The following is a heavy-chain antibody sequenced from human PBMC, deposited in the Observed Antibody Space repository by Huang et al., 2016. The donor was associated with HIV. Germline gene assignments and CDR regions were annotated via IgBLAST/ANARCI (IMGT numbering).Heavy chain of an antibody. Sequence: QVQLVQSGPEVKKPGASVKVSCKTSGYIFSNYDINWGRQDPGQGLQWMGWLNPTSGKTAYRQNFQGRVTLTRITSTGAAYMVLNSLTSQDTAVYYCARLTSGWYQDYWGQGTLVTVSS. CDR2: LNPTSGKT. CDR3: ARLTSGWYQDY. V-gene: IGHV1-8*01. D-gene: IGHD6-19*01. CDR1: GYIFSNYD. J-gene: IGHJ4*02.